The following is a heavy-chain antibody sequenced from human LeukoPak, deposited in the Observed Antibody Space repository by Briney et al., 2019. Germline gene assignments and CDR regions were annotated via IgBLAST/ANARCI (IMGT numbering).Heavy chain of an antibody. CDR1: GYTFTSYA. CDR3: ASMWYSSGWYVPIY. V-gene: IGHV1-3*01. CDR2: INAGNGNT. Sequence: ASVTVSCKASGYTFTSYAMHWVRQAPGQRLEWMGWINAGNGNTKYSQEFQGRVTMTTDTSTSTAYMELRSLRSDDTAVYYCASMWYSSGWYVPIYWGQGTLVTVSS. J-gene: IGHJ4*02. D-gene: IGHD6-19*01.